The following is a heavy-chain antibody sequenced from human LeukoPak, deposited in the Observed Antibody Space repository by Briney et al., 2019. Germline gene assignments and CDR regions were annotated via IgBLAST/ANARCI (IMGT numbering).Heavy chain of an antibody. CDR2: ISSNSIYI. J-gene: IGHJ4*02. CDR3: AREGGSTKYHFDY. D-gene: IGHD2-8*01. V-gene: IGHV3-21*01. CDR1: GFTFSSYS. Sequence: PGGSLRLSCAASGFTFSSYSMNWVRQGPGKGLEWVSSISSNSIYIYYADSVKGRFTISRDNAKNSLFLQMNSLRAEDTAVYYCAREGGSTKYHFDYWGQGTLVTVSP.